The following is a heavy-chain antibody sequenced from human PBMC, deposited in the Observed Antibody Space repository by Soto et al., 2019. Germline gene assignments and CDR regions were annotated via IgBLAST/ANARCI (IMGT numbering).Heavy chain of an antibody. J-gene: IGHJ5*02. V-gene: IGHV4-39*01. CDR2: IHYNGNT. CDR1: GGSISSTSSY. CDR3: ARHSRRSDNRNWFNSFDP. D-gene: IGHD1-20*01. Sequence: QLQLQESGPGLVKPSETLSLTCTVSGGSISSTSSYLGWIRQPPGEGLECIVSIHYNGNTYYNSSLKRRLTVSVETSKTHFSLQLGSVTAGDTAVYYCARHSRRSDNRNWFNSFDPWGQGTLVTVSS.